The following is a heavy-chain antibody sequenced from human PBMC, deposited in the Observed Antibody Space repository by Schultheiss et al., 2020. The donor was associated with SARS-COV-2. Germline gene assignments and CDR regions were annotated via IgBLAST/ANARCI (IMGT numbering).Heavy chain of an antibody. J-gene: IGHJ6*02. D-gene: IGHD2-15*01. CDR3: TTDQGSFYGMDV. Sequence: GGSLRLSCAASGFTVSSNYMSWVRQAPGKGLEWVGRIKSKTDGGTTDYAAPVKGRFTISRDDSKNTLYLQMNSLKTEDTAVYYCTTDQGSFYGMDVWGQGTTVTVSS. CDR1: GFTVSSNY. V-gene: IGHV3-15*01. CDR2: IKSKTDGGTT.